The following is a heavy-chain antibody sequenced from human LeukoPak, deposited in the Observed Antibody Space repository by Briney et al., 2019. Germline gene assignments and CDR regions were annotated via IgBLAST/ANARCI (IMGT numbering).Heavy chain of an antibody. CDR3: AREDVWGVGGSGSYYSGY. D-gene: IGHD3-10*01. CDR1: GFTVSSNY. CDR2: IYSGGST. J-gene: IGHJ4*02. V-gene: IGHV3-53*01. Sequence: GGSLRLSCAASGFTVSSNYMSWVRQAPGKGLEWVSVIYSGGSTYYADSVKGRFTISRDNSKNTLYLQMNSLRAEDTAVYYCAREDVWGVGGSGSYYSGYWGQGTLVTVSS.